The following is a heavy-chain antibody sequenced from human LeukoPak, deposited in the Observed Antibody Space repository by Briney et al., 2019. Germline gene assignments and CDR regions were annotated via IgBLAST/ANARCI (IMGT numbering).Heavy chain of an antibody. CDR3: ARRRRTMIWFDP. J-gene: IGHJ5*02. CDR2: AHYNGNT. D-gene: IGHD1-1*01. V-gene: IGHV4-39*01. Sequence: SETLSLTFTVSGDSISDGDYFWGWIRQPPGKGLEWIGIAHYNGNTYYSPSLKSRVTISLDTSNNQFSLKLSSVTAADTAVYYCARRRRTMIWFDPWGRGTLVTVSS. CDR1: GDSISDGDYF.